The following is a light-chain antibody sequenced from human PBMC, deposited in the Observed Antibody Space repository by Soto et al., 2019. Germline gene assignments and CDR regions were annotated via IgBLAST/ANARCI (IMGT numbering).Light chain of an antibody. CDR3: SSYADSIVL. Sequence: QSVLTQPPSASGSPGQSVTISCIGTSSDVGGYNYVSWYQQHPGKAPKLMISEVSKRPSGVPDRFSGSKSGNTASLTVSGLQAEDEADYYCSSYADSIVLFGGGTKLTVL. CDR2: EVS. V-gene: IGLV2-8*01. J-gene: IGLJ2*01. CDR1: SSDVGGYNY.